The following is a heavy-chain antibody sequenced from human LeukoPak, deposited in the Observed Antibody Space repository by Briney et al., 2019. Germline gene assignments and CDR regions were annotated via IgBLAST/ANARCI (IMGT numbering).Heavy chain of an antibody. V-gene: IGHV3-21*06. CDR3: ARDYSDTGSFDI. J-gene: IGHJ3*02. CDR1: GFTFSIYS. D-gene: IGHD2-21*01. Sequence: GGSLTLSCAASGFTFSIYSMNWVRQAPGKGLEWVSSISSASGYTYSADSVKGRFTISRDNAKNSLYLQLNSLRAEDTAVYYCARDYSDTGSFDIWGQGTMVTVSS. CDR2: ISSASGYT.